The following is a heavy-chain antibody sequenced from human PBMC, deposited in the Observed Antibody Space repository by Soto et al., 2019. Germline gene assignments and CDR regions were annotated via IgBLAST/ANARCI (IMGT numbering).Heavy chain of an antibody. J-gene: IGHJ6*02. CDR2: INSDGSGT. V-gene: IGHV3-74*01. D-gene: IGHD2-15*01. Sequence: EVQLVESGGGLVQPVGSLRLSCAASGFDFSNSWIHWVRQGPGKGLVWVSHINSDGSGTTYADSVKGRFTISRDNAKNTVYLQMNSLRAEDTAVYYCAKDTAYATDVWGQGTTVTVSS. CDR3: AKDTAYATDV. CDR1: GFDFSNSW.